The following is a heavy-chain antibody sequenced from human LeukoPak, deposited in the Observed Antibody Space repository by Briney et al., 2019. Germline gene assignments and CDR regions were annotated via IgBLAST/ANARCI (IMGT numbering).Heavy chain of an antibody. CDR3: ARGFGLAYYYYSMDV. V-gene: IGHV3-48*03. D-gene: IGHD3/OR15-3a*01. CDR1: GFTLSNFE. J-gene: IGHJ6*03. Sequence: GGSLRLSCAASGFTLSNFEMNWVGQAPGKGLEWVSYIDFTGSTIFYADSVKSPFTISRDKAKNSLYLQMNSLRVEDTPLYYCARGFGLAYYYYSMDVWSKGTTVTISS. CDR2: IDFTGSTI.